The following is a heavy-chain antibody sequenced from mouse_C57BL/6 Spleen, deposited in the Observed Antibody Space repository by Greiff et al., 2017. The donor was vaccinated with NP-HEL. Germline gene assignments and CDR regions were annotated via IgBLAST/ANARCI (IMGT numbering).Heavy chain of an antibody. J-gene: IGHJ2*01. CDR1: GFSLTSYG. Sequence: VKLMESGPGLVQPSQSLSITCTVSGFSLTSYGVHWVRQSPGKGLEWLGVIWRGGSTEYTAAFMSSLSITKDNSKSQVFVKMNSLQADDTAIDYWAKNRVGRNYFDYWGQGTTLTVSS. CDR3: AKNRVGRNYFDY. V-gene: IGHV2-5*01. D-gene: IGHD4-1*01. CDR2: IWRGGST.